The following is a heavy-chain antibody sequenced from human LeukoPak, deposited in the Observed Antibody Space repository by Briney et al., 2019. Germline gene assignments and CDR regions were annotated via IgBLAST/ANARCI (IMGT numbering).Heavy chain of an antibody. CDR3: ARDRRGRIAVAGTHADAFDI. J-gene: IGHJ3*02. Sequence: PSETLSLTCTVSGGSISSYYWSWIRQPPGKGLEWIGYIYYSGSTNYNPSLKSRVTISVDTSKNQFSLKLSSVTAADTAVYYCARDRRGRIAVAGTHADAFDIWGQGTMVTVSS. V-gene: IGHV4-59*12. CDR2: IYYSGST. CDR1: GGSISSYY. D-gene: IGHD6-19*01.